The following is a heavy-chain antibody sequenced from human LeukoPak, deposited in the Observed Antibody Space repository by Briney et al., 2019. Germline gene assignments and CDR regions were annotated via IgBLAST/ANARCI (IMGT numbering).Heavy chain of an antibody. CDR2: IYYSGST. CDR3: ARVQVDSGWYPPYDYFDY. D-gene: IGHD6-19*01. CDR1: GGSISSGGYS. Sequence: PSETLSLTCAVSGGSISSGGYSWSWIRQPPGKGLEWIGYIYYSGSTYYNPSLKSRVTISVDTSKNQFSLKLSSVTAADTAVYYCARVQVDSGWYPPYDYFDYWGQGTLVTVSS. V-gene: IGHV4-30-4*07. J-gene: IGHJ4*02.